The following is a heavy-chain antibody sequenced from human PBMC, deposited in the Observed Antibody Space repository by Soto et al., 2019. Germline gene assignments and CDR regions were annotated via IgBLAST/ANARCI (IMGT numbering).Heavy chain of an antibody. V-gene: IGHV4-59*01. J-gene: IGHJ6*02. CDR1: GGSISSYY. CDR3: ARDYPTWGYYDSSGYDVSHYGMDV. CDR2: IYYSGST. Sequence: SETLSLTCTVSGGSISSYYWSWIRQPPGKGLEWIGYIYYSGSTNYNPSLKSRVTISVDTSKNQFSLKLSSVTAADTAVYYCARDYPTWGYYDSSGYDVSHYGMDVWGQGTTVTVSS. D-gene: IGHD3-22*01.